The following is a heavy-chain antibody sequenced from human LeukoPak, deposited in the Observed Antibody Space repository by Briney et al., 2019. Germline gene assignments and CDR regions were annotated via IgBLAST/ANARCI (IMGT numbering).Heavy chain of an antibody. CDR2: ISGSGGST. J-gene: IGHJ6*02. D-gene: IGHD3-3*01. Sequence: GGSLRLSCAASGFTVSSNYMSWVRQAPGKGLEWVSAISGSGGSTYYADSVKGRFTISRDNSKNTLYLQMNSLRAEDTAVYYCAKDYDYDFWSGTVIYGMDVWGQGTTVTVSS. CDR3: AKDYDYDFWSGTVIYGMDV. V-gene: IGHV3-23*01. CDR1: GFTVSSNY.